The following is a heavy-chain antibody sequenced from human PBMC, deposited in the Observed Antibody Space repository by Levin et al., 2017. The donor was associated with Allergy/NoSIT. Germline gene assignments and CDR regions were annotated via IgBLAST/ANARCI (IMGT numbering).Heavy chain of an antibody. V-gene: IGHV3-74*03. Sequence: TGGSLRLSCAASGFTFSSTWMHWVRQTPGKGLAWVSRIDSDGNTAYADSVKGRFTISRDNAKNTVDLQMNSLRVEDTAVYYCGTTVAMSSGQPWGQGTLVTVSS. D-gene: IGHD4-17*01. CDR3: GTTVAMSSGQP. CDR2: IDSDGNT. CDR1: GFTFSSTW. J-gene: IGHJ5*02.